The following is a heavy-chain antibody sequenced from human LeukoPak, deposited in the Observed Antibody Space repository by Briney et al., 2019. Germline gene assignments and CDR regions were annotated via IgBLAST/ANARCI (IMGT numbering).Heavy chain of an antibody. CDR2: IGTAGDT. Sequence: GGSLRLSCAASGLTFSSYDMHWVRQATGKGLEWVSAIGTAGDTYYPGSVKGRFTISRENAKNSLYLQMNSLRVGDTAVYYCARERVYYGMDVWGRGTTVTVSS. CDR3: ARERVYYGMDV. J-gene: IGHJ6*02. V-gene: IGHV3-13*01. D-gene: IGHD3-3*01. CDR1: GLTFSSYD.